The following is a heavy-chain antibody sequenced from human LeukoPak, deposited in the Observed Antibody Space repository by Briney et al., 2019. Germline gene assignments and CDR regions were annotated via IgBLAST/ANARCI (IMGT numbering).Heavy chain of an antibody. Sequence: ASVKVSCKVSGYTLTELSMHWVRQAPGQGLEWMGWINPNSGGTNYAQKFQGRVTMTRDTSISTAYTELSRLRSDDTAVYYCARSRFRWYFDYWGQGTLVTVSS. CDR1: GYTLTELS. J-gene: IGHJ4*02. D-gene: IGHD4-23*01. V-gene: IGHV1-2*02. CDR2: INPNSGGT. CDR3: ARSRFRWYFDY.